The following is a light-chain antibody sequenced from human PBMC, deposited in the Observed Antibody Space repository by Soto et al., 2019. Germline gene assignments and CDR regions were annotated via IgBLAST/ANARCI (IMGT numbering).Light chain of an antibody. J-gene: IGKJ4*01. CDR2: GTS. V-gene: IGKV3-11*01. CDR1: HSVSNF. CDR3: QQHSSWPLT. Sequence: EIVLTQSPASLSFYPGERATLSCRASHSVSNFLAWYQQKPGQAPRLLIYGTSNRATGIPARFSGSGSGTDFTLTISSLEPEDFAVYYCQQHSSWPLTFGGGTKVDI.